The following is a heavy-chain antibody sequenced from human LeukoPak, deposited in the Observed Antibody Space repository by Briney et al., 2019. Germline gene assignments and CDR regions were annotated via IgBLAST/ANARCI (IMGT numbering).Heavy chain of an antibody. Sequence: AGGSLRLSCAASGFTFSSYAMHWVRQAPGKGPEWVAVISYDGSNKYYADSMKGRFTISRDNSKNTLYLQMNSLRAEDTAVYYCARADSSSWHNFDYWGQGTLVTVSS. V-gene: IGHV3-30-3*01. CDR3: ARADSSSWHNFDY. D-gene: IGHD6-13*01. CDR2: ISYDGSNK. CDR1: GFTFSSYA. J-gene: IGHJ4*02.